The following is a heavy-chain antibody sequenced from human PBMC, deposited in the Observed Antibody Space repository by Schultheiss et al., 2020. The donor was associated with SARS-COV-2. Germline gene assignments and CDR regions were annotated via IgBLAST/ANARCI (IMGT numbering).Heavy chain of an antibody. V-gene: IGHV2-70*18. CDR3: ARMGDYGGD. D-gene: IGHD4-17*01. Sequence: TLSLTCTVSGGSISSYYWSWIRQPPGKALEWLALIYWDDDKRYSTSLKTRLTISKDTSKNQVVLTMTNMDPVDTATYYCARMGDYGGDWGQGTLVTVSS. CDR2: IYWDDDK. CDR1: GGSISSYY. J-gene: IGHJ4*02.